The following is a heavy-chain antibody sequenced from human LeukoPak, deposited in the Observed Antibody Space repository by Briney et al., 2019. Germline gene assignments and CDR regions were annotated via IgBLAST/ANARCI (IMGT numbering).Heavy chain of an antibody. CDR2: TYYRSKWYN. Sequence: SQTLSLTCALSGDSVSSNSAACNWIRQSPSRGLEWLGRTYYRSKWYNDYAVSVKSRITINSDTSKNQFSLQLNSVTPEDTAVYYCVRQYSTQDYSGMGVWGQGTTVTVSS. J-gene: IGHJ6*02. CDR1: GDSVSSNSAA. CDR3: VRQYSTQDYSGMGV. V-gene: IGHV6-1*01. D-gene: IGHD6-6*01.